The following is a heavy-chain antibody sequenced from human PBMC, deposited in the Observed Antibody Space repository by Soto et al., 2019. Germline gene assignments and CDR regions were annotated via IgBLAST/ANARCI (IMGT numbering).Heavy chain of an antibody. CDR3: ARGDREDMAVVIGVRPGEYGVDV. Sequence: QVQLVESGGGVVQPGRSLRLSCAASGFTFRSYAMHWVRQAPGKGLECVAVIAYDGSNTFYRDYVRGRFTISRDNSENKLYLQINRLRYEGTAVYYCARGDREDMAVVIGVRPGEYGVDVWGQGTTVTVSS. J-gene: IGHJ6*02. CDR1: GFTFRSYA. D-gene: IGHD2-15*01. V-gene: IGHV3-30-3*01. CDR2: IAYDGSNT.